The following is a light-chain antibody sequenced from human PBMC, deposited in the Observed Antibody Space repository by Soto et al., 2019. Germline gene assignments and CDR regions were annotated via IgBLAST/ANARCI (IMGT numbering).Light chain of an antibody. CDR2: SAS. Sequence: AIQMTQSPSSLSASVGDRVTITCRASQNIRNDLGWYQQKPGKAPKLLISSASTLQSEVPSRFSGSGSGTDFTLTISSLQPEDFATYYCQKYNSAPLHFGQGTRLEIK. J-gene: IGKJ5*01. CDR3: QKYNSAPLH. V-gene: IGKV1-6*01. CDR1: QNIRND.